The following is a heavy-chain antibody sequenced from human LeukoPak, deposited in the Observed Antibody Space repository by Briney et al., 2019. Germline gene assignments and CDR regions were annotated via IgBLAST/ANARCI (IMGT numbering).Heavy chain of an antibody. D-gene: IGHD5-24*01. Sequence: SETLSLTCTVSGGSISSSSYYWGWIRQPPWKGLEWIGSIYYSGSTYYNPSLKSRVTISVDTSKNQFSLKLSSVTAADTAVYYCGGLHPVDPWGQGTLVTVSS. V-gene: IGHV4-39*07. CDR1: GGSISSSSYY. CDR3: GGLHPVDP. J-gene: IGHJ5*02. CDR2: IYYSGST.